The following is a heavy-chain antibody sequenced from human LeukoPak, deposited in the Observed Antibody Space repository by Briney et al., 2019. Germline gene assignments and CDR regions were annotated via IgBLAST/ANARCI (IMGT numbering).Heavy chain of an antibody. Sequence: PGGSLRLSCAASGFTFSSYAMSWVRQAPGKGQGWVSAISGSGGSTYYADSVKGRFTISRDNSKNTLYLQMNSLRAEDTAVYCCAKGRTIADYWGQGTLVTVSS. D-gene: IGHD2-8*01. CDR2: ISGSGGST. V-gene: IGHV3-23*01. CDR3: AKGRTIADY. CDR1: GFTFSSYA. J-gene: IGHJ4*02.